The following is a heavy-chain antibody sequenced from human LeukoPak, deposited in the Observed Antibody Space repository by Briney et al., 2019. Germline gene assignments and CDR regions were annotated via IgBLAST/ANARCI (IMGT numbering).Heavy chain of an antibody. CDR1: GYTFTGYY. CDR2: INPNSGNT. J-gene: IGHJ5*02. Sequence: ASVKVSCKASGYTFTGYYMHWVRQAPGQGLEWMGWINPNSGNTNYAQKLQGRVTMTTDTSTSTAYMELRSLRSDDTAVYYCARDRGYYYDSSGYYLQQFDPWGQGTLVTVSS. CDR3: ARDRGYYYDSSGYYLQQFDP. D-gene: IGHD3-22*01. V-gene: IGHV1-18*04.